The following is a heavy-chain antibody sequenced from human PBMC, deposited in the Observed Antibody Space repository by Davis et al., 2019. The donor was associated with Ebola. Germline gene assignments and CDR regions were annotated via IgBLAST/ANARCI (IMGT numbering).Heavy chain of an antibody. J-gene: IGHJ1*01. CDR2: IYSGGST. D-gene: IGHD1-26*01. CDR3: ARAADGGRATLTYFQH. V-gene: IGHV3-53*05. Sequence: GESLKISCAASGFTVSSNYMSWVRQAPGKGLEWVSVIYSGGSTYYADSVKGRFTISRDNSKNTLYLQMNSLRAEDTAVYYCARAADGGRATLTYFQHWGQGTLVTVSA. CDR1: GFTVSSNY.